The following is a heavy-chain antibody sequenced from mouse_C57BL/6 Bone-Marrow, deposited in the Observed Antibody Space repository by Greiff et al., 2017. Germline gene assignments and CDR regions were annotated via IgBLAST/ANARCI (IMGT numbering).Heavy chain of an antibody. CDR2: ISDGGSYT. Sequence: EVKVVESGGGLVKPGGSLKLSCAASGFTFSSYAMSWVRQTPEKRLEWVATISDGGSYTYYPDNVKGRFTISRDNAKNNLYLQMSHLKSEDTAMYYCARDPYDYFAWYAYWGQGTLVTVSA. V-gene: IGHV5-4*01. CDR1: GFTFSSYA. J-gene: IGHJ3*01. D-gene: IGHD2-4*01. CDR3: ARDPYDYFAWYAY.